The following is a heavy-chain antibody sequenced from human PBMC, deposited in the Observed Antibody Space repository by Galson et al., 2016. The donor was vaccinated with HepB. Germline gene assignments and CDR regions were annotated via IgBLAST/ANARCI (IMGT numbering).Heavy chain of an antibody. Sequence: SLRLSCAASGFTFSSYGMHWVRQAPGKGLEWVAVIWYDGGKKYYADSVKGRFAISRDNSKNTLYLQMNSLRAEDTALYYCARDLNTAVFNVANFDNWGQGTLVTVSS. CDR2: IWYDGGKK. V-gene: IGHV3-33*01. CDR1: GFTFSSYG. D-gene: IGHD6-19*01. CDR3: ARDLNTAVFNVANFDN. J-gene: IGHJ4*02.